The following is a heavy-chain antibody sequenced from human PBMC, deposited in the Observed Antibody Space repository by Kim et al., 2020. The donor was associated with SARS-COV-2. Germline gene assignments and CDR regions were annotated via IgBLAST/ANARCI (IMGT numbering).Heavy chain of an antibody. D-gene: IGHD2-15*01. CDR1: GYIFTDYY. Sequence: ASVKVSCKASGYIFTDYYIHWVRQAPGQGLEWMGRINPNTGATNSAQKFRGRFTMTRETSIGTVYMELNMLRSDDTAVYFCARDQAVASRPIFYGIDVWGQGTTVIVSS. J-gene: IGHJ6*02. CDR2: INPNTGAT. CDR3: ARDQAVASRPIFYGIDV. V-gene: IGHV1-2*06.